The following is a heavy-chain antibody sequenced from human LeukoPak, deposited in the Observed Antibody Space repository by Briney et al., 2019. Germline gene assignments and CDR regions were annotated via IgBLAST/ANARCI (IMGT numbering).Heavy chain of an antibody. V-gene: IGHV3-30*18. CDR1: GFTFSSYG. CDR3: AKVRTQYCSSGNCFNYYFEY. Sequence: GRSLRLSCAASGFTFSSYGMHWVRQAPGKGLEWVAVISYDGCNKYYADSVKGRFTISRDNSKNTLYLQMNSLRSEDAAVYYCAKVRTQYCSSGNCFNYYFEYWGQGTLVTVSS. D-gene: IGHD2-15*01. J-gene: IGHJ4*02. CDR2: ISYDGCNK.